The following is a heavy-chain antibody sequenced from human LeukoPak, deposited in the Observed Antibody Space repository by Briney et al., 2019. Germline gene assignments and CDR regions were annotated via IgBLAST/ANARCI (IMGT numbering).Heavy chain of an antibody. Sequence: ASVTLSLTCTVSGDSISGSSYYWGWIRQPPGKGLEWIGNIYYGGSTYYNPSLKSRVSISVDTSNNQFSLKLSSVTAADTAVYYCASADGYKIDYWGQGTLVTVSS. CDR3: ASADGYKIDY. CDR2: IYYGGST. CDR1: GDSISGSSYY. V-gene: IGHV4-39*01. D-gene: IGHD5-24*01. J-gene: IGHJ4*02.